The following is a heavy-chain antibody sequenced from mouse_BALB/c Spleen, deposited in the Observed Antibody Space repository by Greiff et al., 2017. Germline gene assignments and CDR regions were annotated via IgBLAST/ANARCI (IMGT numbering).Heavy chain of an antibody. CDR1: GFTFSDYY. V-gene: IGHV5-4*02. CDR3: AREGVVAFDY. J-gene: IGHJ2*01. CDR2: ISDGGSYT. D-gene: IGHD1-1*01. Sequence: EVKLMESGGGLVKPGGSLKLSCAASGFTFSDYYMYWVRQTPEKRLEWVATISDGGSYTYYPDSVKGRFTISRDNAKNNLYLQMSSLKSEDTAMYYCAREGVVAFDYWGQGTTLTVSS.